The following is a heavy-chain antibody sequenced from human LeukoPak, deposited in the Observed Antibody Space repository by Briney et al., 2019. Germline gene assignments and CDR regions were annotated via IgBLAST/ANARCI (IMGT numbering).Heavy chain of an antibody. CDR2: INYSGNT. V-gene: IGHV4-39*01. J-gene: IGHJ5*02. CDR1: GGSISSSSYY. D-gene: IGHD6-13*01. CDR3: ARVEKYTSSGPTDP. Sequence: SETLSLTCTVSGGSISSSSYYWAWIRQPPGKGLEWIGSINYSGNTYYNPSLKSRVTISVDTSKSQFFLKLSSVTAADTAVYYCARVEKYTSSGPTDPWGQGTLVTVSS.